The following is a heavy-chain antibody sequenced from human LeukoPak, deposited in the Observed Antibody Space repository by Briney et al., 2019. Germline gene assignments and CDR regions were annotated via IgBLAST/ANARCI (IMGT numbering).Heavy chain of an antibody. CDR1: GGSISSYY. CDR2: IYTSGST. D-gene: IGHD3-10*01. CDR3: AREGSGSYLGHYYYTDV. V-gene: IGHV4-4*07. Sequence: PSETLSLTCTVSGGSISSYYWSWIRQPAGKGLEWIGRIYTSGSTNYNPSLKSRVTISADKSKKQFSLKLSSVTAADTAVYYCAREGSGSYLGHYYYTDVWGKGTTVTVSS. J-gene: IGHJ6*03.